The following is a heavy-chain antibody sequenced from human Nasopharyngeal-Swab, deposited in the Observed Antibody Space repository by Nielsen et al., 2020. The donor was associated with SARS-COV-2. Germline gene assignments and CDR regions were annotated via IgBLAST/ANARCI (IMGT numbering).Heavy chain of an antibody. CDR3: ARDEDCGGDCYKGEWTLGDY. CDR2: IYSGGAT. Sequence: WIRQPPGKGLEWVSIIYSGGATHYADSVRGRLTISRDNSKNTLYLQMNSLRAEDTAVYYCARDEDCGGDCYKGEWTLGDYWGQGTLVTVSS. D-gene: IGHD2-21*01. J-gene: IGHJ4*02. V-gene: IGHV3-53*01.